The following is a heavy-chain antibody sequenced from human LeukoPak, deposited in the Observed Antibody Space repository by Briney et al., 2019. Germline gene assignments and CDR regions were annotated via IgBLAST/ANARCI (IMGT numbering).Heavy chain of an antibody. Sequence: GGSLRLSCAASGFTFSDYNMNWVRQAPGKGLQWVSSISSSGTYIYYADSVKGRFTISRDDAKNSLYLQMNTLRAEDTAVYYCARDRPLHYFDYWGQGTLVTVSS. J-gene: IGHJ4*02. CDR3: ARDRPLHYFDY. CDR2: ISSSGTYI. CDR1: GFTFSDYN. V-gene: IGHV3-21*01.